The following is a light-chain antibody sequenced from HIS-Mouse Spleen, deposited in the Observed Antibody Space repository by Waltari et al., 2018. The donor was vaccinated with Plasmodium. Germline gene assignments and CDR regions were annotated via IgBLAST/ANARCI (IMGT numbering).Light chain of an antibody. Sequence: DIQMTQSPSPLSASVGARVTITCQASQDISNYLNLYQQKPGKAPKLLIYDASNLETGVPSRFSGSGSGTDFTFTISSLQPEDIATYYCQQYDNLPLTFGGGTKVEIK. CDR1: QDISNY. V-gene: IGKV1-33*01. CDR3: QQYDNLPLT. J-gene: IGKJ4*01. CDR2: DAS.